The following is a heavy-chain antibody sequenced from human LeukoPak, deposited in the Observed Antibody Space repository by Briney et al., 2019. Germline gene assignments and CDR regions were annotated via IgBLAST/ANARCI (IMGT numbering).Heavy chain of an antibody. D-gene: IGHD3-22*01. CDR3: AKDHVAGYYDNSGNYGLDF. Sequence: GGSLRLSCAASGFTFSSYSMTWVRQAPGKGLERVSGISGSGGTAYYADSVKGRFTISRDNSKNTLYLQMNSLRAEDTAVYYCAKDHVAGYYDNSGNYGLDFWGQGTLVTVSS. CDR1: GFTFSSYS. CDR2: ISGSGGTA. J-gene: IGHJ4*02. V-gene: IGHV3-23*01.